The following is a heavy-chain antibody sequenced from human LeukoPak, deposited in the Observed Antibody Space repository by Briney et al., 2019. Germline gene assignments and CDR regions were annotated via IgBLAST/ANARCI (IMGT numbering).Heavy chain of an antibody. CDR2: AYYRSKWYI. CDR3: ARGAFGGIRDGMDV. J-gene: IGHJ6*02. Sequence: SQTLSLSCAISGDSVSSNSAIWNWIRQSPPRGLEWLGRAYYRSKWYIEYAASVQSRITINPDTSKNQFSLQLNSVTPEDTAVYYCARGAFGGIRDGMDVWGQGTTVTVSS. V-gene: IGHV6-1*01. D-gene: IGHD3-16*01. CDR1: GDSVSSNSAI.